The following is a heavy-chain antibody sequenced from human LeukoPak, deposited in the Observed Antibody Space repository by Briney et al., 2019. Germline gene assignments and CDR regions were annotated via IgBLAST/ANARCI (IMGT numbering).Heavy chain of an antibody. J-gene: IGHJ6*02. Sequence: GGSLRLSCAASGFTFANYNFNWVRQAPGKGLEWVSYISSTSSTIYYADSMKGRFTISRDNAKNSLYLQINSLRAEDTAVYYCARDPPHCMDVWGQGTTVTVSS. CDR1: GFTFANYN. CDR2: ISSTSSTI. V-gene: IGHV3-48*01. CDR3: ARDPPHCMDV.